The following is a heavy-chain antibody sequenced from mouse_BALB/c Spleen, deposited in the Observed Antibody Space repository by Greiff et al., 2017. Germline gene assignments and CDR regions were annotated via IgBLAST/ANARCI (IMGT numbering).Heavy chain of an antibody. CDR1: GFTFSDYY. CDR2: ISDGGSYT. Sequence: EVQGVESGGGLVKPGGSLKLSCAASGFTFSDYYMYWVRQTPEKRLEWVATISDGGSYTYYPDSVKGRFTISRDNAKNNLYLQMSSLKSEDTAMYYCARGGTMISPFAYWGQGTLVTVSA. V-gene: IGHV5-4*02. J-gene: IGHJ3*01. CDR3: ARGGTMISPFAY. D-gene: IGHD2-4*01.